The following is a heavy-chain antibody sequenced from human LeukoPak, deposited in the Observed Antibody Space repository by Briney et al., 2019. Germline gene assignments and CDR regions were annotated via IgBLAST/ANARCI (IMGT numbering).Heavy chain of an antibody. V-gene: IGHV3-23*01. CDR3: VKDDSYYYGSGSSND. CDR2: IGASGGST. Sequence: GGSLRLSCAASGFTFSSYAMSWVRQAPGKGLEWVSVIGASGGSTNYADSVKGRFTISRDNSKNTLYLQMSSLRPEDTAVYYCVKDDSYYYGSGSSNDWGQGTLVTVSS. J-gene: IGHJ4*02. D-gene: IGHD3-10*01. CDR1: GFTFSSYA.